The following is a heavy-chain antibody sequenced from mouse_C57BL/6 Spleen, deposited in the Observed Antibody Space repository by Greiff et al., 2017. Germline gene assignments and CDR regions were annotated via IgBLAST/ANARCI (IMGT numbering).Heavy chain of an antibody. D-gene: IGHD1-1*01. CDR3: ARKEDYGSSSYWYFDV. CDR2: IDPSDSYT. J-gene: IGHJ1*03. CDR1: GYTFTSYW. V-gene: IGHV1-50*01. Sequence: QVQLKQPGAELVKPGASVKLSCKASGYTFTSYWMQWVKQRPGQGLEWIGEIDPSDSYTNYNQKFKGKATLTVDTSSSTAYMQLSSLTSEDSAVYYCARKEDYGSSSYWYFDVWGTGTTVTVSS.